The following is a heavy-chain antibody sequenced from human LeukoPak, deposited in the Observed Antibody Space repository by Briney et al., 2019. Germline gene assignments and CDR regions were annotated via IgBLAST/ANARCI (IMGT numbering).Heavy chain of an antibody. Sequence: GGSLRLSCVASGFTFSSYAMSWVRQAPGKGLEWVSAISGSGGSTYYADSVKGRFTISRDNSKNTLYLQMNSLRAEDTAVYYCAKVNVDTAMVPYFDYWGQGTLVTVSS. CDR1: GFTFSSYA. D-gene: IGHD5-18*01. J-gene: IGHJ4*02. CDR3: AKVNVDTAMVPYFDY. V-gene: IGHV3-23*01. CDR2: ISGSGGST.